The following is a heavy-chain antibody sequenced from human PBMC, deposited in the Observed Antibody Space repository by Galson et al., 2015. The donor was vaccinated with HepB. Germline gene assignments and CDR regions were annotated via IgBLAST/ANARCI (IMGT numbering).Heavy chain of an antibody. V-gene: IGHV1-8*01. D-gene: IGHD4-17*01. Sequence: SVKVSCKASGYTFTSYDINWVRQATGQGLEWMGWMNPNSGNTGYAQKFQGRVTMTRNTSISTAYMELSSLRSEDTAVYYCARAVHDYGDPPPDYWGQGTLVTVSS. CDR3: ARAVHDYGDPPPDY. CDR2: MNPNSGNT. J-gene: IGHJ4*02. CDR1: GYTFTSYD.